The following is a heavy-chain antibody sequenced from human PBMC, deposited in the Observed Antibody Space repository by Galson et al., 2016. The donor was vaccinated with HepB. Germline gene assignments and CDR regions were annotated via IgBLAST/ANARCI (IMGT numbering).Heavy chain of an antibody. CDR3: ASDHNWGTEN. J-gene: IGHJ4*02. D-gene: IGHD2-8*02. V-gene: IGHV6-1*01. CDR1: GDSVSSNSAA. CDR2: TYYRSKWYN. Sequence: CAISGDSVSSNSAARNWIRQSPSRGLEWLGRTYYRSKWYNDYAVSVKSRIIVNPDTSKNQFSLQLNSVTPEDTAVYYCASDHNWGTENWGQGTLVTVSS.